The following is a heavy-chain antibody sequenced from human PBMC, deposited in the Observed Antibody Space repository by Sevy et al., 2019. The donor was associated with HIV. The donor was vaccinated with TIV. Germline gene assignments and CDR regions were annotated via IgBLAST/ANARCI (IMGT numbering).Heavy chain of an antibody. CDR2: IKQGGSEK. J-gene: IGHJ3*02. Sequence: GGSLRPSCAAPGFTFSNYWMSWVRQAPGKGLEWVANIKQGGSEKYYVDSVKGRVTISRDNAENSLYLQMNSLRVEDTAVYYCARGGDDGAFDIWGQGTMVTVSS. D-gene: IGHD2-21*02. V-gene: IGHV3-7*01. CDR3: ARGGDDGAFDI. CDR1: GFTFSNYW.